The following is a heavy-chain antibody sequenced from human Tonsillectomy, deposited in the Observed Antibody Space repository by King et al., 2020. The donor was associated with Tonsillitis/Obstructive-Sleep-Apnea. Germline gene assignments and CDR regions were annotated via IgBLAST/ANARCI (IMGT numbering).Heavy chain of an antibody. CDR2: IIPIFGTA. Sequence: QLVQSGAEVKKPGYSGKVSCKASGGTFSSYAISCVRQAPEEGLEWMLGIIPIFGTANYAQKFQGRFTITAYESTSTAYMELRSLRSEDTAVYYCARSSETDCSSTSCYPNWFDPWGQGTLVTVSS. V-gene: IGHV1-69*01. D-gene: IGHD2-2*01. J-gene: IGHJ5*02. CDR1: GGTFSSYA. CDR3: ARSSETDCSSTSCYPNWFDP.